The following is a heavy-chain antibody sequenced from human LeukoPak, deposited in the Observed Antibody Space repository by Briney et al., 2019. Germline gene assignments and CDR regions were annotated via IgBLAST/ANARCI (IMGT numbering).Heavy chain of an antibody. CDR2: IYSGGST. V-gene: IGHV3-66*01. CDR1: GFTVGSNY. D-gene: IGHD2-2*01. CDR3: ASTYQRAS. J-gene: IGHJ4*02. Sequence: PGGSLRLSCAASGFTVGSNYMSWVRQAPGKGLEWVSVIYSGGSTYYADSVKGRFTISRDNSKNTLYLQMNSLRAKDTAVYYCASTYQRASWGQGTLVTVSS.